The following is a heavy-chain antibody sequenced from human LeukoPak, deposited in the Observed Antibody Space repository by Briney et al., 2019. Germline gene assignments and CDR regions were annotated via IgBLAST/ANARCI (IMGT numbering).Heavy chain of an antibody. J-gene: IGHJ4*02. V-gene: IGHV1-18*01. D-gene: IGHD3-22*01. CDR2: ISAYNGNT. CDR3: ARDGEGDYYDSSGYPRY. CDR1: GYTFTSYG. Sequence: ASVKVSCKASGYTFTSYGISWVPQAPGQGLEWMGWISAYNGNTNYAQKLQGRVTMTTDTSTSTAYMELRSLRSDDTAVYYCARDGEGDYYDSSGYPRYWGQGTLVTVSS.